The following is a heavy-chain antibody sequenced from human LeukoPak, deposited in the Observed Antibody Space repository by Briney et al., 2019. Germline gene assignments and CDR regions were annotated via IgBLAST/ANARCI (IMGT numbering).Heavy chain of an antibody. J-gene: IGHJ4*02. V-gene: IGHV3-30*03. Sequence: PGGSLRLSCAASGFTFCSYGMHWVRQAPGKGLEWVAVISYDGSNKYYADFVKGRFTISRDNSKDTLYLQMNSLRAEDTAVYYCARELAGYSSSLYDYWGQGTQVTVFS. D-gene: IGHD6-13*01. CDR3: ARELAGYSSSLYDY. CDR1: GFTFCSYG. CDR2: ISYDGSNK.